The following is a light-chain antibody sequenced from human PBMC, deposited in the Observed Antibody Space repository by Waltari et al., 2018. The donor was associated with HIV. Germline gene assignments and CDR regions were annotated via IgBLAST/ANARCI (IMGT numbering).Light chain of an antibody. CDR3: QVWDSSNDHVV. Sequence: SYVLTQPPSVSVAPGTTARISCGGATIGSKSVHWYQQKPSQAPVLAIYYDSDRPSGIPELFSGSNSGNTATLTISRVEAGDEADYYCQVWDSSNDHVVFGGGTKLTVL. V-gene: IGLV3-21*04. CDR1: TIGSKS. J-gene: IGLJ2*01. CDR2: YDS.